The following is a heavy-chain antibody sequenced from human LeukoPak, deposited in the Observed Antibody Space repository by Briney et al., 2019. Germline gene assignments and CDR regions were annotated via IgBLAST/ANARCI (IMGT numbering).Heavy chain of an antibody. Sequence: GGSLRLSCADSGFTFSTYAMGWVRQSPGKGLEWVSSIKGGGGDPFYADSVKGRFTISRDNSKNTLFLQLNSLRAEDSAVYYCAKGGHDYNPFYWWGQGTLVTVSS. V-gene: IGHV3-23*01. J-gene: IGHJ4*02. CDR3: AKGGHDYNPFYW. D-gene: IGHD4-11*01. CDR2: IKGGGGDP. CDR1: GFTFSTYA.